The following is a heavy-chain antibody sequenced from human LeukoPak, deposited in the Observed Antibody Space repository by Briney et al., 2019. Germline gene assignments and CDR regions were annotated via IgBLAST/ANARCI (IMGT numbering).Heavy chain of an antibody. Sequence: IPSETLSLTCAVYGGSFSGYYWSWIRQPPGKGLEWLGEINHSGSTNYNPSLKSRVTISVDTSKNQFSLKLSSVTAADTAVYYCARSGYYYGSASYIYWGQGTLVTVSS. CDR1: GGSFSGYY. V-gene: IGHV4-34*01. D-gene: IGHD3-10*01. CDR2: INHSGST. J-gene: IGHJ4*02. CDR3: ARSGYYYGSASYIY.